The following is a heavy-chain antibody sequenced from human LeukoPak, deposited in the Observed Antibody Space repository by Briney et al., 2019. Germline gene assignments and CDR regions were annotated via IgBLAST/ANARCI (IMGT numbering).Heavy chain of an antibody. CDR1: GYSFTSYW. Sequence: GESLKISCKGSGYSFTSYWIGWVRPMPGKGLERMGIIYPGDSDTRYSPSFQGQVTISADKPISTAYLQWSSLKASDTAMYYCARLGYYDSSGQFDYWGQGTLVTVSS. CDR3: ARLGYYDSSGQFDY. J-gene: IGHJ4*02. D-gene: IGHD3-22*01. CDR2: IYPGDSDT. V-gene: IGHV5-51*01.